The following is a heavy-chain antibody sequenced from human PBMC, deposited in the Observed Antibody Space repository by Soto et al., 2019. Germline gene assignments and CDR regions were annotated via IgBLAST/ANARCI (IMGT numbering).Heavy chain of an antibody. CDR3: ARDGDTGMVTASNLLGYYYGMDV. J-gene: IGHJ6*02. CDR1: GYTFTGYY. V-gene: IGHV1-2*04. CDR2: INPNSGGT. Sequence: QVQLVQSGAEVKKPGASVKVSCKASGYTFTGYYMHWVRQAPGQGLEWMGWINPNSGGTNYAQKFQRWVTMSMDTSISTAYMELSRLRSDDTAVYYCARDGDTGMVTASNLLGYYYGMDVWGQGATVTVSS. D-gene: IGHD5-18*01.